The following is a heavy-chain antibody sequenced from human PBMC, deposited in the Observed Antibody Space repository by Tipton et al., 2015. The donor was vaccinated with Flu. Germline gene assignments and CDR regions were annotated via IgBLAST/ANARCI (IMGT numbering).Heavy chain of an antibody. CDR2: IYYSGST. D-gene: IGHD6-19*01. J-gene: IGHJ2*01. V-gene: IGHV4-59*01. CDR1: GGSISSYY. Sequence: LRLSCTVSGGSISSYYWSWIRQPPGKGLEWIGYIYYSGSTNYNPSLKSRVTISVDTSKNQFSLKLSSVTAADTAVYYCARSHSSGVFWYFDLWGRGTLVTVSS. CDR3: ARSHSSGVFWYFDL.